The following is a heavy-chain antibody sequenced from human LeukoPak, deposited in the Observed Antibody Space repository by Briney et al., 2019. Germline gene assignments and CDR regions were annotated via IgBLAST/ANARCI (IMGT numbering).Heavy chain of an antibody. CDR3: ARGGEWDALDY. V-gene: IGHV3-30*03. D-gene: IGHD3-16*01. CDR1: GFTFSSYG. Sequence: GRSLRLSCAASGFTFSSYGMHWVRQAPGKGLEWVAVISYDGSNKYYAASVKGRFTISRDNSKNMLYVQLNSLRAEDTAVYYCARGGEWDALDYWGQGTLVTVSS. J-gene: IGHJ4*02. CDR2: ISYDGSNK.